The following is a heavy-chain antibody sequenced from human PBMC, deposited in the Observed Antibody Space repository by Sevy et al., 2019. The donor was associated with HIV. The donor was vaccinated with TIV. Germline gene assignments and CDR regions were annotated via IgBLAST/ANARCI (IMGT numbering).Heavy chain of an antibody. J-gene: IGHJ5*02. V-gene: IGHV1-2*02. Sequence: ASVKVSCKASGYTFTGYYMHWVRQAPGQGLEWMGWINPNSGGTNYAQKFQGRVTMTRDTSISTAYMELSRLRSDETAVYYCARDRCSGGSCYWSLGWFDPWGQGTLVTVSS. CDR3: ARDRCSGGSCYWSLGWFDP. CDR1: GYTFTGYY. D-gene: IGHD2-15*01. CDR2: INPNSGGT.